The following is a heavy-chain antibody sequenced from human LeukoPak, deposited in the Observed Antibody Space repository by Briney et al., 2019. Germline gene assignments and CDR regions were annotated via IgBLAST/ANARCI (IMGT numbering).Heavy chain of an antibody. D-gene: IGHD3-9*01. V-gene: IGHV3-30-3*01. Sequence: PGGSLRLSCAASGFTFSSYAMHWVRQAPGKGLEWVAIISYDGSNKYYADSVKGRFSISRDNSKNTLYLQMNSLRAEDTAVYYCAKDPYYDILTTYSHFDYWGQGTLITVSS. CDR2: ISYDGSNK. CDR1: GFTFSSYA. CDR3: AKDPYYDILTTYSHFDY. J-gene: IGHJ4*02.